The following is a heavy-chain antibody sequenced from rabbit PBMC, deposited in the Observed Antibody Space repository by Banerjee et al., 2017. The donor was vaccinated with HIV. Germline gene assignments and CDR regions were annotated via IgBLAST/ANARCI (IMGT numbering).Heavy chain of an antibody. D-gene: IGHD2-1*01. J-gene: IGHJ6*01. Sequence: QEQLEESGGGLVKPEGSLTLTCKASGFTISSYHMCWVRQAPGKGLEWIGCIYIGDINVFYASWVNGRFTISKTSSTMVTLQMTSLTAADTAIYFCARWDRADHYMDLWGPGTLVTVS. CDR1: GFTISSYH. CDR2: IYIGDINV. CDR3: ARWDRADHYMDL. V-gene: IGHV1S45*01.